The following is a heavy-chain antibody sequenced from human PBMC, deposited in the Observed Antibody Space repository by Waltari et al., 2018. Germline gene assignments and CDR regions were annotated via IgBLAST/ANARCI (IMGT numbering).Heavy chain of an antibody. CDR3: ARGERWRQPNYYYGMDV. D-gene: IGHD1-1*01. CDR1: GGTFSSYA. J-gene: IGHJ6*02. CDR2: INPIFGTA. Sequence: QVQLVQSGAEVKKPGSSVKVSCKASGGTFSSYAISWVRQAPGQGLEWMGRINPIFGTANYAQKFQGRVTITADKSTSTAYMELSSLRSEDTAVYYCARGERWRQPNYYYGMDVWGQGTTVTVSS. V-gene: IGHV1-69*08.